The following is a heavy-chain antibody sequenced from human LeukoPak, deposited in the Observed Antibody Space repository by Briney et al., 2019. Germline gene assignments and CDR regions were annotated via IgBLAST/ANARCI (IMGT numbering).Heavy chain of an antibody. J-gene: IGHJ5*02. D-gene: IGHD6-13*01. CDR2: IYPGDSDT. Sequence: GESLKISCKGSGYSFTSYWIGWVRQMPGKGLEWMGIIYPGDSDTRYSPSFQGQVTISVDKSANTAYLQWSSLKASDTAMYYCARRVAGTGLGWFDPWGQGNLVPVSS. CDR3: ARRVAGTGLGWFDP. V-gene: IGHV5-51*01. CDR1: GYSFTSYW.